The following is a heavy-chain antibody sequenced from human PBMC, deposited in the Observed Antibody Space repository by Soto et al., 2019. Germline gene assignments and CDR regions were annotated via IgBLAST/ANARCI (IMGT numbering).Heavy chain of an antibody. D-gene: IGHD1-20*01. V-gene: IGHV3-33*01. CDR3: ARDTSRYNWNQLGMDV. CDR2: IWYDGSNK. CDR1: GFTFSSYG. Sequence: GGSLRLSCAASGFTFSSYGMHWVRQAPGKGLEWVAVIWYDGSNKYYADSVKGRFTISRDNSKNTLYLQMNSPRAEDTAVYYCARDTSRYNWNQLGMDVWGQGTTVTVSS. J-gene: IGHJ6*02.